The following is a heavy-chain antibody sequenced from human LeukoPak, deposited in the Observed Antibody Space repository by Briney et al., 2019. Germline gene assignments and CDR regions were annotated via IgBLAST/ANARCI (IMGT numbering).Heavy chain of an antibody. J-gene: IGHJ5*02. CDR3: ARLDR. CDR1: GFTFSSYG. CDR2: ISYDGSSK. V-gene: IGHV3-30*03. Sequence: GRSLRLSCAASGFTFSSYGMHWVRQAPGKGLEWVAVISYDGSSKYYADSVKGRFTISRDNSKNTLYLQMNSLRAEDTAVYFCARLDRWGQGTLVTVSS.